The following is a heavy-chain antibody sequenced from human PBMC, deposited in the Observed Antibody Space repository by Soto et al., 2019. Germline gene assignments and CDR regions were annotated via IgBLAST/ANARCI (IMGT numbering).Heavy chain of an antibody. D-gene: IGHD6-19*01. J-gene: IGHJ4*02. V-gene: IGHV2-5*02. CDR3: AHRLGGIGVAGTFDY. Sequence: QITLKEAGPTLVKPTQTLTLTCTFSGFSLSTSGVGVGWIRQPPGKALEWLALIYWDDDKRYSPSLKSRLTITKDTSKNQVVLTMTNMDPVDTATYYCAHRLGGIGVAGTFDYWGQGTLVTVSS. CDR2: IYWDDDK. CDR1: GFSLSTSGVG.